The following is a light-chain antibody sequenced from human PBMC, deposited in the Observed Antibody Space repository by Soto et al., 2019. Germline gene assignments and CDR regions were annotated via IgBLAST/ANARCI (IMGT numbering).Light chain of an antibody. CDR3: TSFAPGRIYV. V-gene: IGLV2-14*03. Sequence: QSVLTQPASVSGSPGQSITISCTGTISDIAAYNYVSWYQQHPGRAPKLLIYHVNTRPSGISNRFSGSKSGDTASLTISGLQAEDEGDYYCTSFAPGRIYVFGSGTKVTVL. CDR2: HVN. J-gene: IGLJ1*01. CDR1: ISDIAAYNY.